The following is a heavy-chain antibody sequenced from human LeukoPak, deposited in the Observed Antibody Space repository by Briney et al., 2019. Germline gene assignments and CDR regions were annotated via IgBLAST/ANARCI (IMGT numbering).Heavy chain of an antibody. CDR2: IKQDGSVK. Sequence: GGSLRLSCAASGFTFSNYWMSWVRQAPGRGLEWVANIKQDGSVKYYVDSVKGRFTISRDNAKNSLYLQMNSLRAEDTAFYYCARIGYSSLSFDYWGQGTLVTVSS. D-gene: IGHD5-12*01. J-gene: IGHJ4*02. CDR3: ARIGYSSLSFDY. CDR1: GFTFSNYW. V-gene: IGHV3-7*01.